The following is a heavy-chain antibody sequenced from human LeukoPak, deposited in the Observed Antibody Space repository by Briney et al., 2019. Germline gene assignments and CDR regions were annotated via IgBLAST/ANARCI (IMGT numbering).Heavy chain of an antibody. V-gene: IGHV3-23*01. CDR1: GFTFSTYA. CDR2: ISVSAGST. Sequence: GGSLRLSCAASGFTFSTYAMSWVRQAPGKGLEWVSAISVSAGSTYYADSVKGRFTISRDNAKNSLYLQMNSLRAEDTAVYYCARGNTYGYLWGQGTLVTVSS. CDR3: ARGNTYGYL. D-gene: IGHD5-18*01. J-gene: IGHJ4*02.